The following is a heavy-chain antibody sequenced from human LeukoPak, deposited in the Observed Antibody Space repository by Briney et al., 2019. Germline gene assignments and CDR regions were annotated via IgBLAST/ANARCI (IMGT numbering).Heavy chain of an antibody. CDR3: ARNPAGIGDY. Sequence: PGGSLRLSCAASGFTFSTYNMNCVRQAPGKGLEWVSFISSGSRIIYYADSVKGRFTVSRDNAKNSLYLQMNSLRDEDTAVYYCARNPAGIGDYWGQGTLVTVSS. J-gene: IGHJ4*02. CDR1: GFTFSTYN. V-gene: IGHV3-48*02. CDR2: ISSGSRII. D-gene: IGHD1-26*01.